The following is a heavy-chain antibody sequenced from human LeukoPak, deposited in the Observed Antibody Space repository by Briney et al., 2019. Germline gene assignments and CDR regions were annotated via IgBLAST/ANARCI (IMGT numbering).Heavy chain of an antibody. D-gene: IGHD3-22*01. V-gene: IGHV1-18*01. CDR2: ISAYNGNT. CDR1: GYTLTELS. J-gene: IGHJ4*02. Sequence: ASVKVSCKVSGYTLTELSMHWVRQAPGQGLEWMGWISAYNGNTNYAQKLQGRVTMTTDTSTSTAYMELRSLRSDDTAVYYCARDRLFYYDSSGYSPPFDYWGQGTLVTVSS. CDR3: ARDRLFYYDSSGYSPPFDY.